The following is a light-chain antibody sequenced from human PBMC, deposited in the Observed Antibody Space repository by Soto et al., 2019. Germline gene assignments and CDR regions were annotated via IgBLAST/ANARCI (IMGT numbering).Light chain of an antibody. CDR2: GAS. CDR3: QQYGSSPLT. Sequence: ESVLTQSPGTLSLSPGERATLSCRASQSVSSSYLAWYQQKPGQAPRLLIYGASSRATGIPDRFSGSGSGTDFTLTISRLEPEYFAVYYCQQYGSSPLTCGGGTKVEIK. CDR1: QSVSSSY. J-gene: IGKJ4*01. V-gene: IGKV3-20*01.